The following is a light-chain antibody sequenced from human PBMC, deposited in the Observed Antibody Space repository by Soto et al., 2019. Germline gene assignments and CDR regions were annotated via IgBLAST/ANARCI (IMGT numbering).Light chain of an antibody. CDR1: DIGSKS. CDR2: DDF. J-gene: IGLJ1*01. CDR3: QVWASSSESYV. V-gene: IGLV3-21*02. Sequence: SYELTQPPSVSVAPGQTARITCGGDDIGSKSVHWYQQKPGQAPILVVYDDFDRPSGIPERFSGSNSGSTATLTISRVEAGDEADYCCQVWASSSESYVFGTHQGHRP.